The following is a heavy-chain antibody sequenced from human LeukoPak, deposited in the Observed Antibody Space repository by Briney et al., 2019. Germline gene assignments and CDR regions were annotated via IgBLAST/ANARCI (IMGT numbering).Heavy chain of an antibody. J-gene: IGHJ6*03. D-gene: IGHD6-13*01. CDR3: ARGLRIAAAITDYYMDV. Sequence: ASVKVSCKASGYTFTGYYMHWVRQAPGQGLEWMGWINPNSGGTNYAQKFQGRVTITTDESTSTAYMELSSLRSEDTAVYYCARGLRIAAAITDYYMDVWGKGTTVTVSS. V-gene: IGHV1-2*02. CDR2: INPNSGGT. CDR1: GYTFTGYY.